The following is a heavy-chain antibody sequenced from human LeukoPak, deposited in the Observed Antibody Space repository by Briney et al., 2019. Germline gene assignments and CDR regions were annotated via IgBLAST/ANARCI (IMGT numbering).Heavy chain of an antibody. CDR1: GFTFSSYS. J-gene: IGHJ6*03. D-gene: IGHD3-3*01. V-gene: IGHV3-48*04. Sequence: GGSLRLSCAASGFTFSSYSMNWVRQAPGKGLEWVSYISSSSSTIYYADSVKGRFTISRDNAKNSLYLHMNSLRAEDTAVYYCARARGDDFWSGYWRYYYYMDVWGKGTTVTVSS. CDR2: ISSSSSTI. CDR3: ARARGDDFWSGYWRYYYYMDV.